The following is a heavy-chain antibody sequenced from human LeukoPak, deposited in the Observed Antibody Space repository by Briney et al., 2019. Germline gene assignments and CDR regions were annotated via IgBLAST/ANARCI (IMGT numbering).Heavy chain of an antibody. CDR2: IYTSGST. V-gene: IGHV4-4*07. CDR3: AGGSRGTPRDY. J-gene: IGHJ4*02. Sequence: SETLSLTCTVSGGSISSYYWSWIRQPAGKGLEWIGHIYTSGSTDYNPSLKSRVTMSVDTSKNQFSLKLSSVTAADTAVYYCAGGSRGTPRDYWGQGTLVTVSS. D-gene: IGHD1-1*01. CDR1: GGSISSYY.